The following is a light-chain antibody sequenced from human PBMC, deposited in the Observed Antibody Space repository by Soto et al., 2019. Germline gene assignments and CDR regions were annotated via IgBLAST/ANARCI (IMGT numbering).Light chain of an antibody. J-gene: IGLJ1*01. CDR1: SSDVGAYYS. V-gene: IGLV2-14*01. CDR3: SSYTSGSSLYV. CDR2: GVT. Sequence: QSVLTQPASVSGSPGQSITISCSGTSSDVGAYYSVSWYQHHPGKAPKLIIYGVTNRPSGVSNRFSGSKSGNTASLTISGLQAEDEADYHCSSYTSGSSLYVFRPGTKVTVL.